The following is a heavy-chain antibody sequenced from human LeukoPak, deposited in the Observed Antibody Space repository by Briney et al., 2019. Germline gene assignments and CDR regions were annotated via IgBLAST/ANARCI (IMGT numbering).Heavy chain of an antibody. J-gene: IGHJ6*03. CDR3: ARDMGQQLAFYYYHYMDV. Sequence: SQTLSLTCTVSGGSISSGSYNRSWIRQPAGKGLEWIGRIYTIGSTNYNPSLKSRVTISVDTSKNQFSLKLSSVTAADTAVYYCARDMGQQLAFYYYHYMDVWGKGTTVTVSS. V-gene: IGHV4-61*02. CDR2: IYTIGST. D-gene: IGHD6-13*01. CDR1: GGSISSGSYN.